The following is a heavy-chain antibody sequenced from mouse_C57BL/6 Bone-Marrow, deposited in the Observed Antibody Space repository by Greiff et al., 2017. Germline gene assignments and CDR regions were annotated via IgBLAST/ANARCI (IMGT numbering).Heavy chain of an antibody. CDR3: TRGVFDY. CDR1: GFTFSSYA. J-gene: IGHJ2*01. CDR2: ISSGGDYI. V-gene: IGHV5-9-1*02. Sequence: EVKLMESGEGLVKPGGSLKLSCAASGFTFSSYAMSWVRQTPEKRLEWVAYISSGGDYIYYADTVKGRFTISRDNARKPLCLQNGSLKSEDTAMYYCTRGVFDYWGQGTTLTVSS.